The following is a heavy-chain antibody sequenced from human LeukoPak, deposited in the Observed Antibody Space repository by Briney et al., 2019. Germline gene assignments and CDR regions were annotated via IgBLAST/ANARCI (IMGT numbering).Heavy chain of an antibody. Sequence: SSVKVSCKASVYTFTCYVMHWVRQAPGQRLEWVGWINAGNGDTKYSQKFQGRVTITRDTSASTVYMELSSLRSEDTAVYYCARDPRGSGWFKYFQHWGQGTLVTVSS. CDR1: VYTFTCYV. CDR2: INAGNGDT. J-gene: IGHJ1*01. CDR3: ARDPRGSGWFKYFQH. D-gene: IGHD6-19*01. V-gene: IGHV1-3*01.